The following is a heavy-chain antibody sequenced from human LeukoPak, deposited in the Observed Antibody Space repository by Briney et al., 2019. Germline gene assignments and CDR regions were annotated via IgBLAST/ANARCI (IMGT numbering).Heavy chain of an antibody. CDR3: ARRRVEGGAIDC. V-gene: IGHV4-39*07. CDR2: IFYGGST. D-gene: IGHD1-26*01. Sequence: SETLSLTCTVSGGSISSTSYYWGWIRQPPGKGLEWIGSIFYGGSTYYNPSLKSRVIISLDTSKNQFSLQLSSVTAADTAVYYCARRRVEGGAIDCWGQGTLVTVSS. CDR1: GGSISSTSYY. J-gene: IGHJ4*02.